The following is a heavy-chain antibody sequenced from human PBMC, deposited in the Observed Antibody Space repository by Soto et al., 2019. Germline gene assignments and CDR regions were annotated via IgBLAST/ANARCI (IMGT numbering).Heavy chain of an antibody. CDR3: ARRQYSSSSPSYYGMDV. Sequence: GESLKISCQGSGYSFTTYWINWVRQMPGKGLEWMGRIDPSDSYTNYSPSFQGHVTISADKSVSTAYLQWSSLEASDTAMYYCARRQYSSSSPSYYGMDVWGQGTAVTVSS. CDR2: IDPSDSYT. J-gene: IGHJ6*02. D-gene: IGHD6-6*01. V-gene: IGHV5-10-1*01. CDR1: GYSFTTYW.